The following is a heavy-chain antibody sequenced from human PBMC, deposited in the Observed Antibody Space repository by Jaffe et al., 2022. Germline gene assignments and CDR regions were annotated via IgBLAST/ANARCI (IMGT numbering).Heavy chain of an antibody. CDR3: AKDGDEAAAGTGALFDH. CDR1: GYSFTTYA. Sequence: QVHLVQSGAEGKKPGASVKVSCQASGYSFTTYAIHWVRQAPGQGLEWMGWINAGRGTTRYSPKFQGRVTITRDTSASTVYMEVSGLRSEDTAVYYCAKDGDEAAAGTGALFDHWGQGTLVTVSS. J-gene: IGHJ4*02. CDR2: INAGRGTT. D-gene: IGHD6-13*01. V-gene: IGHV1-3*01.